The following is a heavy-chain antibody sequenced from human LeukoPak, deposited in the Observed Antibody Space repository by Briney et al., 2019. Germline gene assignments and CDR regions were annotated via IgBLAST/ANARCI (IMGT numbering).Heavy chain of an antibody. CDR3: VICRHSYDSSGFPQY. V-gene: IGHV3-20*04. Sequence: GGSLRLSRTASGFTFGDYVMTWVRQAPGKGLEWVSGINWNGGSRGYADSVKGRFTISRDNAKNSLYLQMNSLRAEDTALYYCVICRHSYDSSGFPQYWGEGTLVSVSS. J-gene: IGHJ4*02. CDR1: GFTFGDYV. D-gene: IGHD3-22*01. CDR2: INWNGGSR.